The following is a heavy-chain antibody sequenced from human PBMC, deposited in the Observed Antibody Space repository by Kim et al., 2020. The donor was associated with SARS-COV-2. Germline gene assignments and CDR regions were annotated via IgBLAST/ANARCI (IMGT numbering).Heavy chain of an antibody. D-gene: IGHD6-19*01. J-gene: IGHJ4*02. Sequence: GGSLRLSCAASGFTFSSYGMHWVRQAPGKGLEWVAVIWYDGSNKYYADSVKGRFTISRDNSKNTLYLQMNSLRAEDTAVYYCAREGRGYVPFRIAVAGTGLDYWGQGTLVTVSS. CDR1: GFTFSSYG. V-gene: IGHV3-33*01. CDR2: IWYDGSNK. CDR3: AREGRGYVPFRIAVAGTGLDY.